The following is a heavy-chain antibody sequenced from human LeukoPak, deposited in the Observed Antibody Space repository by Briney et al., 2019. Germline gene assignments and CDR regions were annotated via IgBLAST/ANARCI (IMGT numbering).Heavy chain of an antibody. D-gene: IGHD3-10*01. V-gene: IGHV3-21*01. Sequence: GGSLRLSCAASGFTFSSYNMTWVRQAPGKGLEWVSSISRRSNFIYYADSVKGRFTISRDDARNSLYLEMNSLRAEDTAVYYCARDALKEVLWFGDTDVWGQGTTVTVSS. CDR2: ISRRSNFI. CDR3: ARDALKEVLWFGDTDV. CDR1: GFTFSSYN. J-gene: IGHJ6*02.